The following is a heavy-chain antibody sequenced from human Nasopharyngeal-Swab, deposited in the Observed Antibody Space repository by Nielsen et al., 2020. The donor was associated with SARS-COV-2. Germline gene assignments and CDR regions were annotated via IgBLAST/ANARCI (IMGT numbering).Heavy chain of an antibody. V-gene: IGHV3-49*01. Sequence: GESLKISRTTSGFTFGDYAMSWFRQAPGKGLEWVGFIRSKTYGGAPEYAASVKGRFTISRDGAESIAYLQMNSLETEDTGVYYCARSVGSFYGQGAFDIWGQGTMVTVSS. CDR1: GFTFGDYA. CDR3: ARSVGSFYGQGAFDI. J-gene: IGHJ3*02. D-gene: IGHD1-26*01. CDR2: IRSKTYGGAP.